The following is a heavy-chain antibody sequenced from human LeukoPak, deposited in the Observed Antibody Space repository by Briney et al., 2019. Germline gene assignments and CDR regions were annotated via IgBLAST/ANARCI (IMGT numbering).Heavy chain of an antibody. V-gene: IGHV1-46*04. D-gene: IGHD2-2*01. J-gene: IGHJ4*02. CDR1: RYTFINYY. CDR3: ARGLSWTSTFDY. CDR2: INPSDGST. Sequence: ASVKVSCKAPRYTFINYYMHWVRQAPGQGLEWMGIINPSDGSTKYAQKLQGRVTMTRDTSTSTVNMELSSLRSEDTAVYYCARGLSWTSTFDYWGQGTLVTVSS.